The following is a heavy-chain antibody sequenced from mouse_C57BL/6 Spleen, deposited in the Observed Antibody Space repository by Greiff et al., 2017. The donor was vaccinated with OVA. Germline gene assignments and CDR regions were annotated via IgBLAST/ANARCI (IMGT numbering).Heavy chain of an antibody. CDR1: GYSITSGYY. Sequence: EVKLMESGPGLVKPSQSLSLTCSVTGYSITSGYYWNWIRQFPGNKLEWMGYISYDGSNNYNPSLKNRISITRDTSKNQFFLKLNSVTTEDTATYYCVGKAMDYWGQGTSVTVSS. V-gene: IGHV3-6*01. J-gene: IGHJ4*01. CDR2: ISYDGSN. CDR3: VGKAMDY.